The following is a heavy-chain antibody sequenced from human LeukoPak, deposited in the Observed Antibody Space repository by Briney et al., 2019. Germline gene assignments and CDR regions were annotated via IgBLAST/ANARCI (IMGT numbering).Heavy chain of an antibody. CDR3: ARGSNGGYLFDY. Sequence: SETLSHTCTVSGGSISSYYWSWIRQPPGKGLEWIGYIYYSGSTNYNPSLKSRVTISVDTSKNQFSLKLSSVTAADTAVYYCARGSNGGYLFDYWGQGTLVTVSS. D-gene: IGHD5-12*01. CDR1: GGSISSYY. CDR2: IYYSGST. J-gene: IGHJ4*02. V-gene: IGHV4-59*01.